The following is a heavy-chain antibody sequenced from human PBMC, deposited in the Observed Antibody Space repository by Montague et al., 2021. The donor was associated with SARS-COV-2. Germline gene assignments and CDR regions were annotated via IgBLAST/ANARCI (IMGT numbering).Heavy chain of an antibody. CDR1: GFNFDEYG. CDR2: INWNGGST. J-gene: IGHJ6*02. Sequence: SLSRSFSASGFNFDEYGMSWVRQAPGKGLEWVSGINWNGGSTGYADSVKGRFTISRDNAKNSLYLQMNSLRAEDTALYYCARGNYDILTRYYSRDYYYGMDVWGQGTTVTVSS. V-gene: IGHV3-20*03. D-gene: IGHD3-9*01. CDR3: ARGNYDILTRYYSRDYYYGMDV.